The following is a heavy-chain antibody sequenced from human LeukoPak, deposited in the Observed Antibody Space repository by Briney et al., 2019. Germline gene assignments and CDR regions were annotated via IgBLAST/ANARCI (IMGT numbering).Heavy chain of an antibody. CDR2: IYHSGST. CDR3: ARVGYCSGGSCYDDAFDI. D-gene: IGHD2-15*01. J-gene: IGHJ3*02. CDR1: GGSISSSNW. Sequence: SGTLSLTCAVSGGSISSSNWWSWVRQPPGKGLEWIGEIYHSGSTNYNPSLKSRVTISVDKSKNQFPLKLSSVTAADTAVYYCARVGYCSGGSCYDDAFDIWGQGTMVTVSS. V-gene: IGHV4-4*02.